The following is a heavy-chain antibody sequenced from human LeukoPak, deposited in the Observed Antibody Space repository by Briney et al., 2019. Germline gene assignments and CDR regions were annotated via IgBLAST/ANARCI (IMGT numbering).Heavy chain of an antibody. CDR3: ARDDSGSSPGY. CDR1: GFTFSDYY. Sequence: GGSLRLSCAASGFTFSDYYMSWIRQAPGKGLERVSYISDSSSYTDYADSVKGRFTISRDNSKNSLYLQMNSLRAEDTAVYYCARDDSGSSPGYWGQGTLVTVSS. V-gene: IGHV3-11*05. D-gene: IGHD1-26*01. CDR2: ISDSSSYT. J-gene: IGHJ4*02.